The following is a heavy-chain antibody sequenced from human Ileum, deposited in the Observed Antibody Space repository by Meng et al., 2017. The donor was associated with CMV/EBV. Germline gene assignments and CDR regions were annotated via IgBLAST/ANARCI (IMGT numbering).Heavy chain of an antibody. CDR2: IYPRDSDP. V-gene: IGHV5-51*01. D-gene: IGHD3-22*01. CDR3: ARQTGNSGYLDT. J-gene: IGHJ4*02. Sequence: CKGSEYSFTTNWIGWVRQMPGKGLEWMGSIYPRDSDPNYSPSFEGQVTISADMSISTAYLQWSRLKASDSAIYFCARQTGNSGYLDTWGQGTLVTVSS. CDR1: EYSFTTNW.